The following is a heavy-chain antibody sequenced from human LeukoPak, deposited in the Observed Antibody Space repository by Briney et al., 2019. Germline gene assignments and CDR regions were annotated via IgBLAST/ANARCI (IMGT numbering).Heavy chain of an antibody. V-gene: IGHV3-7*03. CDR1: GFTISSYW. Sequence: GSLRLSCAASGFTISSYWMNWVRQAPGKGLEWVANVDPDGSGKYYIDSVKGRFTVSRDNAKNSLYLQMNSLRAEDTALYYCAKDISVRASSKTMFDYWGQGTLVTVSS. CDR2: VDPDGSGK. J-gene: IGHJ4*02. CDR3: AKDISVRASSKTMFDY. D-gene: IGHD2-2*01.